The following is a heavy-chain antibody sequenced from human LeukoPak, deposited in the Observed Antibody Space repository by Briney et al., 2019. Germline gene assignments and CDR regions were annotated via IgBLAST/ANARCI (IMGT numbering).Heavy chain of an antibody. V-gene: IGHV4-39*07. D-gene: IGHD3-10*01. CDR3: ARDLNYYGSGNYSYYFDY. CDR1: GGSISSSSYY. CDR2: IYYSGST. Sequence: PSETLSLTCTVSGGSISSSSYYWGWIRQPPGKGLEWIGSIYYSGSTYYNPSLKSRVTISVDTSKNQFSLKLSSVTAADTAVYYCARDLNYYGSGNYSYYFDYWGQGTLVTVSS. J-gene: IGHJ4*02.